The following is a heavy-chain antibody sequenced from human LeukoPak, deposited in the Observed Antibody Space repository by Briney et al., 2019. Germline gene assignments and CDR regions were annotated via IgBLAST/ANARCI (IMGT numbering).Heavy chain of an antibody. Sequence: PGGSLRLSCAAPVFTFSIYNMNWVRQAPREGLEWVSFISISSTYIYYADLVKGRFTISRDSAKTSLYLQMNSLRAEDTAVYYCAREASNNWNVPANYFDYWGQGTLVSVS. D-gene: IGHD1-20*01. CDR2: ISISSTYI. V-gene: IGHV3-21*01. J-gene: IGHJ4*02. CDR1: VFTFSIYN. CDR3: AREASNNWNVPANYFDY.